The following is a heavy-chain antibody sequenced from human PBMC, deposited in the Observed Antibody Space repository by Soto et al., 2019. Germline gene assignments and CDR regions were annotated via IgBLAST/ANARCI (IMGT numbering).Heavy chain of an antibody. CDR2: ISGSGGST. CDR1: GFTFSSYA. J-gene: IGHJ4*02. CDR3: ASSGWYGGSFDY. Sequence: GGSLRLSCAASGFTFSSYAMSWVRQAPGKGLEWVSAISGSGGSTYYADSVKGRFTISRDNSKNTLYLQMNSLRAEDTAVYYCASSGWYGGSFDYWGQGTLVTVSS. V-gene: IGHV3-23*01. D-gene: IGHD6-19*01.